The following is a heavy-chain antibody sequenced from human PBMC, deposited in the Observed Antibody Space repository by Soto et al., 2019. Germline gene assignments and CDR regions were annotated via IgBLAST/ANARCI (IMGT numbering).Heavy chain of an antibody. V-gene: IGHV3-30-3*01. CDR1: GFIFSSYD. D-gene: IGHD5-18*01. Sequence: PGGSLRLSCAASGFIFSSYDVHWVRQAPGKGLEWVAVISYDGSNKYYADSVKGRFTISRDNSKNTLYLQMNSLRAEDTAVYYCARDHIPVQLWPPIDYWGQGTLVTVSS. CDR2: ISYDGSNK. CDR3: ARDHIPVQLWPPIDY. J-gene: IGHJ4*02.